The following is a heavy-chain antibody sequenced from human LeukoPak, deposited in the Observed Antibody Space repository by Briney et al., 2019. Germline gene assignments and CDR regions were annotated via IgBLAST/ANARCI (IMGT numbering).Heavy chain of an antibody. D-gene: IGHD5-12*01. CDR3: AREAFVVATSNYYYYYYMDV. J-gene: IGHJ6*03. CDR2: IYYSGST. V-gene: IGHV4-59*01. Sequence: SETLSLTCTVSGGSISSYYWSWIRQPPGKGLEWIGYIYYSGSTNYNPSLKSRVTISVDTSKNQFSLKLSSVTAADTAVYYCAREAFVVATSNYYYYYYMDVWGKGTTVTVSS. CDR1: GGSISSYY.